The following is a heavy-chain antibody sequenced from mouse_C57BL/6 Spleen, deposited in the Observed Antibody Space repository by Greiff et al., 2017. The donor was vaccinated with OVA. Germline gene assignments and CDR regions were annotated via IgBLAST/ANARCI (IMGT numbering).Heavy chain of an antibody. D-gene: IGHD2-14*01. J-gene: IGHJ2*01. CDR2: IHPNIGST. CDR3: ARLGLGGYFDY. Sequence: QVQLQQPGAELVKPGASVKLSCKASGYTFTSYWMHWVKQRPGQGLEWIGMIHPNIGSTNYNEKFKSKATLTVDKSSSTAYMQLSSLTSEDSAVYYCARLGLGGYFDYWGQGTTLTVSS. V-gene: IGHV1-64*01. CDR1: GYTFTSYW.